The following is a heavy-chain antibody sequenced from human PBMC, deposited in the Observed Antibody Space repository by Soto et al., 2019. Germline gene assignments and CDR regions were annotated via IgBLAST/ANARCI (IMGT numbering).Heavy chain of an antibody. CDR2: IYPGDSDT. V-gene: IGHV5-51*01. J-gene: IGHJ4*02. CDR3: ARRSAGATSRFFDY. D-gene: IGHD1-26*01. Sequence: GESLKISCKGSGYSVTTYWIAWVRQMPGKGLEWMGIIYPGDSDTRYSPSFQGQVTISADKSINTAYLQWSSLKASDTAMYYCARRSAGATSRFFDYWGQGTLVTVSS. CDR1: GYSVTTYW.